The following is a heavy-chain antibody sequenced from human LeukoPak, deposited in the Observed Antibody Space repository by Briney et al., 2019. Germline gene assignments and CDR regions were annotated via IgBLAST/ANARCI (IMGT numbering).Heavy chain of an antibody. J-gene: IGHJ4*02. CDR2: IFHSGST. D-gene: IGHD5-12*01. CDR1: GGSISSGTYS. CDR3: ARGYSDYAYFFDS. V-gene: IGHV4-30-2*01. Sequence: PSQTLSLTCAVSGGSISSGTYSWNWIRQPPGKGLEWVGYIFHSGSTYYSPSLKSRVTISVDTSKAQFSLKLSSVTAADTAMYYCARGYSDYAYFFDSWGQGALVTVSS.